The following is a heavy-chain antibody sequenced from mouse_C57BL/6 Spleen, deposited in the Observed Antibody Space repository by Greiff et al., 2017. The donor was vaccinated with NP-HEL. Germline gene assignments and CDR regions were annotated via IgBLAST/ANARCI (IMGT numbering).Heavy chain of an antibody. V-gene: IGHV1-82*01. J-gene: IGHJ2*01. CDR3: ARGRGDYYFDY. D-gene: IGHD2-13*01. CDR1: GYAFSSSW. Sequence: QVQLQQSGPELVKPGASVKISCKASGYAFSSSWMNWVKQRPGKGLEWIGRIYPGDGDTNYNGKFKGKATLTADKSSSTAYMQLSSLTSEDSAVYFCARGRGDYYFDYWGQGTTLTVSS. CDR2: IYPGDGDT.